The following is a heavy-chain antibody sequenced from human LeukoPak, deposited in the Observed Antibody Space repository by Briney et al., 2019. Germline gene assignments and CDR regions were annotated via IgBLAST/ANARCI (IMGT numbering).Heavy chain of an antibody. CDR3: ARDGWTIFGVAASYYFDY. J-gene: IGHJ4*02. CDR2: ISYDGSNK. D-gene: IGHD3-3*01. CDR1: GFTFSSYA. Sequence: GALRLSCAASGFTFSSYAMHWVRQAPGKGLEWVAVISYDGSNKYYADSVKGRFTISRDNSKNTLYLQMNSLRAEDTAVYYCARDGWTIFGVAASYYFDYWGQGTLVTVSS. V-gene: IGHV3-30-3*01.